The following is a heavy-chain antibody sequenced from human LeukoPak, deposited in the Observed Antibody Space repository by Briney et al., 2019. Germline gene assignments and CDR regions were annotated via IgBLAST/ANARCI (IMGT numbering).Heavy chain of an antibody. CDR3: AREGGFYRPLDY. CDR2: VHLDGRT. J-gene: IGHJ4*02. D-gene: IGHD3-3*01. V-gene: IGHV4-4*02. CDR1: GGSVTSTNW. Sequence: SETLSLTCGVSGGSVTSTNWWTWVRQPPGKGLEWIGEVHLDGRTNYDPSLKSRLTMSVDLSENHISLKLTSVTAADTAVYYCAREGGFYRPLDYSGQGTLVTVSS.